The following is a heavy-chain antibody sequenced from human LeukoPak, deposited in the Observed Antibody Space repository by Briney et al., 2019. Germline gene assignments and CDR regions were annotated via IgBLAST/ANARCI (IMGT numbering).Heavy chain of an antibody. CDR1: GGSISSYY. Sequence: SETLSLTCTVSGGSISSYYWCWIRQPPGKGLEWIGYIYYSGSTNYNPSLKSRVTISVDTSKNQFSLKLSSVTAADTAVYYCARAGQWLVRYYYYGMDVWGQGTTVTVSS. J-gene: IGHJ6*02. D-gene: IGHD6-19*01. V-gene: IGHV4-59*01. CDR2: IYYSGST. CDR3: ARAGQWLVRYYYYGMDV.